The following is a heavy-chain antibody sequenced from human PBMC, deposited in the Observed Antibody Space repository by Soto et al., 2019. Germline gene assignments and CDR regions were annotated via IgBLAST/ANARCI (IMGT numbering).Heavy chain of an antibody. Sequence: QITLNESGPTVVKPAETLTLTCTFSGFSLTTSGVGVVWIRQSPGKAPESLALIYWDDDKRYSASLKSRLTITKDPCKNQVVLKMASVDPADSATYYCAHRILRTVFGLVTTTAIYFDFWGQGTPVVVSS. CDR3: AHRILRTVFGLVTTTAIYFDF. V-gene: IGHV2-5*02. CDR2: IYWDDDK. D-gene: IGHD3-3*01. J-gene: IGHJ4*02. CDR1: GFSLTTSGVG.